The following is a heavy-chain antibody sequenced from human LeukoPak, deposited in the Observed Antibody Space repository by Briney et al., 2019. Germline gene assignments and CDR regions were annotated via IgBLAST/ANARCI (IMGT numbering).Heavy chain of an antibody. CDR1: GYTFTSYD. J-gene: IGHJ5*02. CDR2: MNPNSGNT. CDR3: AKGRYDYVWGSYHNRFGP. Sequence: ASVKVSCKASGYTFTSYDINWVRQATGQGLEWMGWMNPNSGNTGYAQKFQGRVTMTRNTSISTAYMELSSLRSEDTAVYYCAKGRYDYVWGSYHNRFGPWGQGTLVTVSS. D-gene: IGHD3-16*01. V-gene: IGHV1-8*01.